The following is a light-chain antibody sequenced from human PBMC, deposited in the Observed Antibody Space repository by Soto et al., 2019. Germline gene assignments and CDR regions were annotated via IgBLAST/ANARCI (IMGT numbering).Light chain of an antibody. CDR1: SNDVGGFNY. CDR2: EVS. V-gene: IGLV2-14*03. CDR3: SSSTSTFTYV. J-gene: IGLJ1*01. Sequence: QSALTQPASVSGSPGQSIIISCTGTSNDVGGFNYVSWYQQHPGKAPKLMIYEVSNRPSGVSNRFSGSKSGDTASLTISGLQAEDEADYYCSSSTSTFTYVFGAGTKLTVL.